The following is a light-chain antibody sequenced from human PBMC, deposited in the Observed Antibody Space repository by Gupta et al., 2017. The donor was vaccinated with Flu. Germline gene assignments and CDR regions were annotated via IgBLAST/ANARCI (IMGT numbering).Light chain of an antibody. CDR2: EVS. Sequence: QSALTQPPSVSGSPGQSVTIPCTGTGSDVGTYNRVSWYRQPPVTAHKLIIYEVSNRPSGVPDRFSGSKSGNTASLTISELQGEDEADYYCSSYTSSDTFVFGTGTKVTVL. CDR1: GSDVGTYNR. CDR3: SSYTSSDTFV. J-gene: IGLJ1*01. V-gene: IGLV2-18*02.